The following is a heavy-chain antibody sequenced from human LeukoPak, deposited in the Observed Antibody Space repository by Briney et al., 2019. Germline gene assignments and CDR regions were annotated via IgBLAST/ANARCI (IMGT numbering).Heavy chain of an antibody. CDR1: GLTFSSYS. CDR2: ISSSSSYI. CDR3: ARVEVVTGLEEYFDL. Sequence: PGGSLRLSCAASGLTFSSYSMNWVRQAPGKGLEWVSSISSSSSYIYYADSVKGRFTISRDNAKNSLYLQMNSLRAEDTAVYYCARVEVVTGLEEYFDLWGRGTLVTVSS. D-gene: IGHD2-15*01. V-gene: IGHV3-21*01. J-gene: IGHJ2*01.